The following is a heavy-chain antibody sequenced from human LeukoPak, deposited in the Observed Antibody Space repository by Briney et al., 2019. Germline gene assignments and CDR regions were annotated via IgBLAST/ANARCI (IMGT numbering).Heavy chain of an antibody. CDR1: GGSISSGGYY. Sequence: PSETLSLTCTVSGGSISSGGYYWSWIRQHPGKGLEWIGYIYYSGSTYYNPSLKSRVTISVDTSKNQFSLKLSSVTAADTAVYYCARDISPGYDYVWGSYRAPNPHAFDIWGQGTMVTVSS. D-gene: IGHD3-16*02. V-gene: IGHV4-31*03. CDR3: ARDISPGYDYVWGSYRAPNPHAFDI. CDR2: IYYSGST. J-gene: IGHJ3*02.